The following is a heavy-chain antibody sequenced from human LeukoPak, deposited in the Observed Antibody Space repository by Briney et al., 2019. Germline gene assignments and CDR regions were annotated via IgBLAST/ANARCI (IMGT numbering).Heavy chain of an antibody. Sequence: ASVKVSCKASGYMFNIHFMHWVRQAPGQGLEWMAVINPSGDSTTYAQKFQGRFTMTRDTSTSTVYVDLSNLTSEDTAVYYCARDKRGALDYWGQGTQVTVSS. CDR3: ARDKRGALDY. D-gene: IGHD2-15*01. CDR1: GYMFNIHF. CDR2: INPSGDST. J-gene: IGHJ4*02. V-gene: IGHV1-46*02.